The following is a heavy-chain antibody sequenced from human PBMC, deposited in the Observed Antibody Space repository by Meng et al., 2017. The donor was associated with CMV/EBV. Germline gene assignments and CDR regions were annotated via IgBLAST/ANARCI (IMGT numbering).Heavy chain of an antibody. CDR2: ISAYKGNT. J-gene: IGHJ4*02. Sequence: QVQLAQSGAAGKNPGASGKVSCNASGYTFTSYGISWVRQAPGQGLEWMGWISAYKGNTNYAQKLQGRVTMTTDTSTSTAYMELRSLRSDDTAVYYCARDRTMVRGVTGYWGQGTLVTVSS. V-gene: IGHV1-18*01. D-gene: IGHD3-10*01. CDR3: ARDRTMVRGVTGY. CDR1: GYTFTSYG.